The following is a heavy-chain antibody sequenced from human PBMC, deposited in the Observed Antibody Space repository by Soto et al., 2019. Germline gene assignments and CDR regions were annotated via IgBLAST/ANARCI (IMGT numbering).Heavy chain of an antibody. D-gene: IGHD3-10*01. CDR1: GGSISTYY. Sequence: SETLSLTCTVSGGSISTYYWSWIRQPPGRGLEWIAYIHYSETTNFNPSLKSRVTMSVDTSKNQFSLKLSSVTAADTAVYYCASGLLWFGELLPFDYWGQGTLVTVSS. CDR2: IHYSETT. J-gene: IGHJ4*02. CDR3: ASGLLWFGELLPFDY. V-gene: IGHV4-59*01.